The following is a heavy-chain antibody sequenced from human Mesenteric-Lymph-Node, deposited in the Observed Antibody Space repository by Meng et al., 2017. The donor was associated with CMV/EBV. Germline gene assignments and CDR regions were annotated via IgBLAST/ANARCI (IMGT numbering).Heavy chain of an antibody. CDR1: GFTFNDYA. CDR3: ARGGRPAAKWGWEDWFDP. V-gene: IGHV3-30*02. J-gene: IGHJ5*02. D-gene: IGHD2-2*01. Sequence: GGSLRLSCAASGFTFNDYAMLWVRQAPGKGLEWVAYVRFDGPIKYYAGSVKGRFTISRDNSKNTVYLQMNSLRVEVTAIYYCARGGRPAAKWGWEDWFDPWGQGTLGT. CDR2: VRFDGPIK.